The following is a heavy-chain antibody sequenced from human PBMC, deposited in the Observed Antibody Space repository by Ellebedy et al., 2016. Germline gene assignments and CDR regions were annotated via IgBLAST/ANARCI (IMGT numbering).Heavy chain of an antibody. CDR3: ARALNYYDSSGPLPGYFQH. Sequence: ASVKVSXXASGYTFTGYYMHWVRQAPGQGLEWMGWINPNSGGTNYAQKFQGRVTMTRDTSISTAYMELSSLRSEDTAVYYCARALNYYDSSGPLPGYFQHWGQGTLVTVSS. CDR2: INPNSGGT. D-gene: IGHD3-22*01. V-gene: IGHV1-2*02. CDR1: GYTFTGYY. J-gene: IGHJ1*01.